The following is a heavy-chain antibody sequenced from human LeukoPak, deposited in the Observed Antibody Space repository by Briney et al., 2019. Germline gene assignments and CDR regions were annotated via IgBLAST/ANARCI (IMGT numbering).Heavy chain of an antibody. V-gene: IGHV5-51*01. CDR3: ARLIRGAGIFRWFDP. J-gene: IGHJ5*02. D-gene: IGHD6-13*01. CDR2: IYPGDSDT. CDR1: GYSFTSYW. Sequence: GESLKISCQGSGYSFTSYWIGWVRQLPGKGLEWMGIIYPGDSDTRYSPSFQGQVTISADKSISTAYLQWSSLKASDTAMYYCARLIRGAGIFRWFDPWGQGTLVTVSS.